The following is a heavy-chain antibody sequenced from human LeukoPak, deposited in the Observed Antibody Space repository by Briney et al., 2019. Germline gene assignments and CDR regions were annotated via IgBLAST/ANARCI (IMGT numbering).Heavy chain of an antibody. CDR3: ARDPARLEESTGYKFYYNMEV. CDR2: INPNSGGT. D-gene: IGHD3-16*01. J-gene: IGHJ6*03. V-gene: IGHV1-2*02. CDR1: GYTFTDYF. Sequence: ASLKVSCKASGYTFTDYFMHWVRQAPGQGLEWVGWINPNSGGTDYAQKFQGRVTLTRDTSISTVYMELTSLRSDDTAVYYCARDPARLEESTGYKFYYNMEVWGKGTTVIISS.